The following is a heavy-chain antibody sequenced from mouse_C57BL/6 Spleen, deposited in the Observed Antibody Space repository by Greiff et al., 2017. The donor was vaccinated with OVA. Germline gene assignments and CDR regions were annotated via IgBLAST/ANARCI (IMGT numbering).Heavy chain of an antibody. J-gene: IGHJ3*01. V-gene: IGHV3-6*01. CDR3: AREDDYPWFAY. D-gene: IGHD2-4*01. Sequence: DVQLQESGPGLVKPSQSLSLTCSVTGYSITSGYYWNWIRQFPGNKLEWMGYISYDGSNNYNPSLKNRISITRDTSKNQFFLKLNSVTTEDTATYYCAREDDYPWFAYWGQGTLVTVSA. CDR2: ISYDGSN. CDR1: GYSITSGYY.